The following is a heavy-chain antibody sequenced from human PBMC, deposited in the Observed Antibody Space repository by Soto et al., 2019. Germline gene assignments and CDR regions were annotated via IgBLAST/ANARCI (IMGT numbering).Heavy chain of an antibody. D-gene: IGHD3-22*01. Sequence: QVQLLQSGAEVKKPGSSVKVSCKASGGTFSSYVISWVRQAPGQGLEWMGGFIPIFGTANYAQKFQGRVTITADEPKSRAYMQLSSLRSEDTAVYYCARRDDSSGYYYGWFDPWGQGTLVTVS. CDR1: GGTFSSYV. J-gene: IGHJ5*02. CDR3: ARRDDSSGYYYGWFDP. CDR2: FIPIFGTA. V-gene: IGHV1-69*01.